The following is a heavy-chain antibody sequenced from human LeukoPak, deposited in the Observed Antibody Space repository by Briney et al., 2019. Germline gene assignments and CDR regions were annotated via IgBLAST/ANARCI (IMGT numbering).Heavy chain of an antibody. V-gene: IGHV1-18*01. D-gene: IGHD3-22*01. CDR2: ISAYNGNT. CDR3: ARMVSNYYDSSGYYE. Sequence: ASVKVSCKASGYTFTSYGISWVRQAPGQGLEWMGWISAYNGNTNYAQKLQGRVTMTTDTSTSTAYMELRSLRSDDTAVYYCARMVSNYYDSSGYYEWGQGTLVTVSS. J-gene: IGHJ4*02. CDR1: GYTFTSYG.